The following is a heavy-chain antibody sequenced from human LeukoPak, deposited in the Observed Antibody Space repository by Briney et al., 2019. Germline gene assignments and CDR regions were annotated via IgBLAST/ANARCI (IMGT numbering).Heavy chain of an antibody. CDR3: ARGQNNWFDP. V-gene: IGHV3-21*01. CDR2: ISSSSSYI. CDR1: GFTFSSYS. J-gene: IGHJ5*02. Sequence: GGSLRLSCAASGFTFSSYSMNWVRQAPGKGLEWVSSISSSSSYIYYADSVKGRFTISRDNAKNSLYLQMNSLRAEGTAVYYCARGQNNWFDPWGQGTLVTVSS.